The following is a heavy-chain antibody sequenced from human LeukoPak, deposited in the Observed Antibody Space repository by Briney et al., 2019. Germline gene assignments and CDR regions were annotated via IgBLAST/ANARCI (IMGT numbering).Heavy chain of an antibody. CDR1: GDSISSSNCY. J-gene: IGHJ4*02. CDR3: ARAATMVRGVIHDY. D-gene: IGHD3-10*01. V-gene: IGHV4-61*05. CDR2: IYYSGST. Sequence: SETLSLTCTVCGDSISSSNCYWGWIRQPPGKGLGWIGYIYYSGSTNYNPSLKSRVTISVDTSKNQFSLKRSSVTAADTAVYYCARAATMVRGVIHDYWGQGTLVTVSS.